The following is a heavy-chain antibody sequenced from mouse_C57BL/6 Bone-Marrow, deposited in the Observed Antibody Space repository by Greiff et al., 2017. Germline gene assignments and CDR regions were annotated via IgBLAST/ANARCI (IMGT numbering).Heavy chain of an antibody. CDR3: TRGDYYGTSSCV. CDR1: GYAFSSSW. J-gene: IGHJ1*03. D-gene: IGHD1-1*01. CDR2: IYPGDGDP. Sequence: QVQLKESGSELVKPGASVKISCKASGYAFSSSWMNWVKQRPGTGLEWIGRIYPGDGDPNYNGKFKGKATLTADKSSSTAFMQLSSLTSEDSAVYFCTRGDYYGTSSCVWGTGTTVTVSA. V-gene: IGHV1-82*01.